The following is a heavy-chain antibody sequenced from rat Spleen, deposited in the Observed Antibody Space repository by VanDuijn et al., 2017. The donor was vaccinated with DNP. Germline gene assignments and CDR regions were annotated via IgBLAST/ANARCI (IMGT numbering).Heavy chain of an antibody. J-gene: IGHJ4*01. V-gene: IGHV5-20*01. CDR3: TIPGGYIMDA. CDR2: ISYNGGRS. D-gene: IGHD5-1*01. CDR1: GFSFSDSY. Sequence: EVQLVESGGGLVLPGRSLKLSCEASGFSFSDSYMAWVRQAPTQGLEWVASISYNGGRSFYRDSVKGRFTISRDNARSSLYLQLDSLRSEDTATYYCTIPGGYIMDAWGQGTSVTVSS.